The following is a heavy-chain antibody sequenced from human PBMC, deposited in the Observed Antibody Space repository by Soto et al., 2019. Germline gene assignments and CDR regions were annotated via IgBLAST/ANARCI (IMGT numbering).Heavy chain of an antibody. D-gene: IGHD1-1*01. CDR1: GFSLSTTGEA. V-gene: IGHV2-5*02. J-gene: IGHJ4*02. CDR3: AHSESGVTVLDLDY. Sequence: QITLKESGPTLVKPTQTLTLTCTFSGFSLSTTGEAVGWIRRPLGKALEWLGIIYWDDDKRYSPTLNNRLTLTENTSKKQVILMMTNMDPADTGTYYCAHSESGVTVLDLDYWGQGTLVTVSS. CDR2: IYWDDDK.